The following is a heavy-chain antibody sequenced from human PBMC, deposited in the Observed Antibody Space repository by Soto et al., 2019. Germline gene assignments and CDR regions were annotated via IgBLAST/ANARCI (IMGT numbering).Heavy chain of an antibody. D-gene: IGHD6-6*01. CDR2: ISYDGSNK. CDR1: GFTFSSYG. V-gene: IGHV3-30*18. J-gene: IGHJ4*02. Sequence: QVQLVESGGGVVQPGRSLRLSCAASGFTFSSYGMHWVRQAPGKGLEWVAVISYDGSNKYYADSVKGRFTISRDNSKNTLYLQMNSLRAEDTAVYYCAKDFVGRGGDSSSSTDWGQGTLVTVSS. CDR3: AKDFVGRGGDSSSSTD.